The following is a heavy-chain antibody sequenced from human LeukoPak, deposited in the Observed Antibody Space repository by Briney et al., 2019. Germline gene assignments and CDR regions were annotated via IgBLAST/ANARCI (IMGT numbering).Heavy chain of an antibody. CDR1: GDSISSGSYY. J-gene: IGHJ4*02. V-gene: IGHV4-39*07. D-gene: IGHD6-13*01. Sequence: SETLSLTCTVSGDSISSGSYYWGWIRQPPGKGLEWIGNIYYRGNTYFNPSLKSRVIISVDTSKNQFSLKLTSVTAADTAVYYCARAHRLVLYYFDSWGQGTLVTVSA. CDR2: IYYRGNT. CDR3: ARAHRLVLYYFDS.